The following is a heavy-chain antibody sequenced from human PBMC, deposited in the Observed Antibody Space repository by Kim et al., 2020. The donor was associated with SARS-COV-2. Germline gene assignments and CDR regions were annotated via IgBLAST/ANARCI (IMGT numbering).Heavy chain of an antibody. Sequence: KNDGGSTGYVDSVKGRFTISRASAKNTVNLQMNSLRGDDTAVYYCVKGGAHWGQGSLVTVSS. V-gene: IGHV3-74*01. CDR2: KNDGGST. D-gene: IGHD2-15*01. CDR3: VKGGAH. J-gene: IGHJ4*02.